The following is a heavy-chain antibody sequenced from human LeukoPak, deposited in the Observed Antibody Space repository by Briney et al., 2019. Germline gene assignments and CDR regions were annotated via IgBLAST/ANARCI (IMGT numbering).Heavy chain of an antibody. J-gene: IGHJ2*01. CDR3: ARDRFGGRYSHGRPGGYFDL. Sequence: GGSLRLSCAASGFTVSSNYMSWVRQAPGKGLEWVSVIYSGGSTYYADSVKGRFTISRDNSKNTLYLQMNSLRAEDTAVYYCARDRFGGRYSHGRPGGYFDLWGRGTLVTVSS. CDR2: IYSGGST. CDR1: GFTVSSNY. V-gene: IGHV3-53*01. D-gene: IGHD5-18*01.